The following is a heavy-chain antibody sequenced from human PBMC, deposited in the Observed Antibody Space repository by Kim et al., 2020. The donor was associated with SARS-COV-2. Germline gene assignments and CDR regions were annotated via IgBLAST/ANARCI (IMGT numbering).Heavy chain of an antibody. CDR1: GFTFSSYA. V-gene: IGHV3-23*01. CDR3: ARGGYCSGGSCYLWWYFDL. J-gene: IGHJ2*01. Sequence: GGSLRLSCAASGFTFSSYAMSWVRQAPGKGLEWVSAISGSGGSTYYADSVKGRFTISRDNSKNTLYLQMNSLRAEDTAVYYCARGGYCSGGSCYLWWYFDLWGRGTLVTVSS. D-gene: IGHD2-15*01. CDR2: ISGSGGST.